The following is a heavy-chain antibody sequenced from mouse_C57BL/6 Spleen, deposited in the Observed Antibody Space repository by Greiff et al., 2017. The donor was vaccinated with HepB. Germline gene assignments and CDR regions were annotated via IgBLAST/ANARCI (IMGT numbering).Heavy chain of an antibody. CDR2: IYPGDGDT. J-gene: IGHJ2*01. D-gene: IGHD2-3*01. CDR3: ARSMMVKRYFDY. Sequence: QVQLKESGPELVKPGASVKISCKASGYAFSSSWMNWVKQRPGKGLEWIGRIYPGDGDTNYNGKFKGKATLTADKSSSTAYMQLSSLTSEDSAVYFCARSMMVKRYFDYWGQGTTLTVSS. V-gene: IGHV1-82*01. CDR1: GYAFSSSW.